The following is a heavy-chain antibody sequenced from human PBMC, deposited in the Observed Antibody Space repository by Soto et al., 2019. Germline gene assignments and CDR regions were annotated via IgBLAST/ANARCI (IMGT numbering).Heavy chain of an antibody. J-gene: IGHJ5*02. CDR1: GGTFSSYA. CDR3: ARPRDYDFWSGYSHNWFDP. D-gene: IGHD3-3*01. V-gene: IGHV1-69*13. Sequence: ASVKVSCKASGGTFSSYAISWVRQAPGQGLEWMGGIIPIFGTANYAQKFQGRVTITADESTSTAYMELSSLRSEDTAVYYCARPRDYDFWSGYSHNWFDPWGQGTLVTVSS. CDR2: IIPIFGTA.